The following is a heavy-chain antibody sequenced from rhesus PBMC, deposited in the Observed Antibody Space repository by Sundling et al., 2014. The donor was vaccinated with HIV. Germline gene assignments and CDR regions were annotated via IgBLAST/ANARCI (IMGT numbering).Heavy chain of an antibody. V-gene: IGHV2-95*01. Sequence: QVTLKESGPALVKPTQTLTLTCTFSGFSISTTGTAVGWIRQPPGKALEWLASIYWNDSKYYSTSLKSRLTISKDTSKNQVVLTMTNVDPVDTATYYCARIIADVVVVVSATFYDSFDFWGQGLRVTVSS. CDR2: IYWNDSK. J-gene: IGHJ3*01. CDR1: GFSISTTGTA. CDR3: ARIIADVVVVVSATFYDSFDF. D-gene: IGHD2-8*01.